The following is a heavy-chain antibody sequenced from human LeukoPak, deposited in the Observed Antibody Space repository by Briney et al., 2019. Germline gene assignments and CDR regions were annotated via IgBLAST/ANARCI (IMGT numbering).Heavy chain of an antibody. CDR1: GFNFGDYA. Sequence: PGRSLRLSCAASGFNFGDYALNWVRQAPGKGLEWVGFIRSKAYDAAKDYAASVEGRFSISRDDSRSIAYLQMNSLKTEDTAVYYCARRAGFSAGDAFDIWGQGTMVTVSS. CDR3: ARRAGFSAGDAFDI. J-gene: IGHJ3*02. D-gene: IGHD3-3*02. V-gene: IGHV3-49*04. CDR2: IRSKAYDAAK.